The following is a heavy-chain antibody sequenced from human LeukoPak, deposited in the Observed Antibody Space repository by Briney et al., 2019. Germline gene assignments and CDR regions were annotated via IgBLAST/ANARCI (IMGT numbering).Heavy chain of an antibody. V-gene: IGHV1-2*07. CDR2: MSPNSGAT. CDR3: ARATGDYVWGSFRSHYAS. D-gene: IGHD3-16*02. Sequence: AASVKVSCKASGYTFIDNYIHWVRQAPGQGLEWLGWMSPNSGATNYGHKFQGRVTMTSDTSINTAYLELSSLSSDDTAVYYCARATGDYVWGSFRSHYASWGQGSLVTVSS. J-gene: IGHJ4*02. CDR1: GYTFIDNY.